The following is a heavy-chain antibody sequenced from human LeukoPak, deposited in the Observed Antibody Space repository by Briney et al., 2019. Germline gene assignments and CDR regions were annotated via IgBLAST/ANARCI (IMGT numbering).Heavy chain of an antibody. J-gene: IGHJ4*02. CDR1: GGSISSGSYY. CDR3: ARDRIAVAGYFDY. V-gene: IGHV4-61*02. CDR2: IYTSGST. Sequence: SQTLSLTCTVSGGSISSGSYYWSWIRQPAGKGLEWIGRIYTSGSTNYNPSLKSRVTISVDTSKNQFSLKLSSVTAADTAMYYCARDRIAVAGYFDYWGQGTLVTVSS. D-gene: IGHD6-19*01.